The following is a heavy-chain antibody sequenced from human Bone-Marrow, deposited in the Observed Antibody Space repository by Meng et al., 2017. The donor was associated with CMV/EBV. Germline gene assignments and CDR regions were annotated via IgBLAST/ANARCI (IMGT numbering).Heavy chain of an antibody. J-gene: IGHJ5*02. D-gene: IGHD3-22*01. CDR1: GYTFTGYY. CDR3: ARAYTAYYYDSSGYSHRFDP. CDR2: INPNSGTT. Sequence: ASVKVSCKASGYTFTGYYMHWVRQTPGQGLEWMGWINPNSGTTNYAQKFQGRVTMTRDTSISTAYMELSRLRSDDTAVYYCARAYTAYYYDSSGYSHRFDPWGQGTLVTVSS. V-gene: IGHV1-2*02.